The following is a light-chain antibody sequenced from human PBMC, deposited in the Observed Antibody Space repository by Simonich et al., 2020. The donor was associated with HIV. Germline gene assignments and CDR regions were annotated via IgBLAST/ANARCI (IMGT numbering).Light chain of an antibody. CDR3: QAWDSSTAV. V-gene: IGLV3-1*01. J-gene: IGLJ3*02. CDR1: ELGDKY. Sequence: SYELTQPPSVSVSPEQTASITCSGDELGDKYVCWYHQKPGQSPVLVISEDVKRPSGIPERFSGSNSGNTANLTISGTQAMDEADYYCQAWDSSTAVFGGGTKLTVL. CDR2: EDV.